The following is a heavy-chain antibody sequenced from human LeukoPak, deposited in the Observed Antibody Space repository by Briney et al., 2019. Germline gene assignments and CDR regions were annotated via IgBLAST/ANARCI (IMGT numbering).Heavy chain of an antibody. J-gene: IGHJ6*04. CDR1: GFPFSNSW. V-gene: IGHV3-7*03. CDR2: IKKDGSGI. Sequence: GGSLRLSCAVSGFPFSNSWMYWVRQAPGKGLEEVANIKKDGSGISYVESVKGRFIISRDNSRNSLYLQMNSLKVEDTAVYFCAGGNAMDVWGKGTAVTVYS. CDR3: AGGNAMDV.